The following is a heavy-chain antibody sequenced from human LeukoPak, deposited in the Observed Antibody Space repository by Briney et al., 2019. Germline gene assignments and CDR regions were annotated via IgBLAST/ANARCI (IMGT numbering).Heavy chain of an antibody. J-gene: IGHJ4*02. D-gene: IGHD3-10*01. CDR1: GFTFSSYS. CDR2: ISSSSSYI. CDR3: AKGTMVRGVIFDIDY. Sequence: GGSLRLSCAASGFTFSSYSMNWVRQAPGKGLEWVSSISSSSSYIYYADSVKGRFTISRDNAKNSLYLQMNRLRAEDTAVYYCAKGTMVRGVIFDIDYWGQGTLLTASS. V-gene: IGHV3-21*04.